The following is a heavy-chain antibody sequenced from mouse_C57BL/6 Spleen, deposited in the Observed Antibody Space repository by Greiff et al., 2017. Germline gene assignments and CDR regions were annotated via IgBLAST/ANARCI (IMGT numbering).Heavy chain of an antibody. CDR3: ARNSDYGSSSWYFDV. CDR2: IWSGGST. Sequence: VQLQQSGPGLVQPSQSLSITCTVSGFSLTSYGVHWVRQSPGKGLEWLGVIWSGGSTDYNAAFISRLSISKDNSKSQVFFKMNSLQADDTAIYYCARNSDYGSSSWYFDVWGTGTTVTVSS. V-gene: IGHV2-2*01. J-gene: IGHJ1*03. CDR1: GFSLTSYG. D-gene: IGHD1-1*01.